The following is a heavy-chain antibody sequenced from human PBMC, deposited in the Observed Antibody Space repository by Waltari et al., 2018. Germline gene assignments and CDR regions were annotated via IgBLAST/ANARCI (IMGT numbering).Heavy chain of an antibody. V-gene: IGHV3-21*01. CDR3: AVVGPRSPFDY. Sequence: EVQLVESGGGLVKPGGSLRLSCAASGFTFSSYSMNWVRQAPGKGLQWVSAISSSSSYIDYAASVKGRFTISRDNAKNSLYLQMNSLRAEDTAVYYCAVVGPRSPFDYWGQGTLVTVSS. D-gene: IGHD1-26*01. CDR1: GFTFSSYS. J-gene: IGHJ4*02. CDR2: ISSSSSYI.